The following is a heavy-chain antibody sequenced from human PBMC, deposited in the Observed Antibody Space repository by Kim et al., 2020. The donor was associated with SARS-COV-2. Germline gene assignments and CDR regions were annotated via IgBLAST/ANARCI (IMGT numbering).Heavy chain of an antibody. D-gene: IGHD3-3*01. Sequence: GGSLRLSCAASGLTFRRTAMHWVRQAPGKGLEWVAVISSDGSNTYYADSVKGRFTISRDNSKNTLNLEMNSLRAEDTAIYYCGGSPSSETIFGVVIDYWGQGILVTVSS. V-gene: IGHV3-30*03. CDR1: GLTFRRTA. J-gene: IGHJ4*02. CDR3: GGSPSSETIFGVVIDY. CDR2: ISSDGSNT.